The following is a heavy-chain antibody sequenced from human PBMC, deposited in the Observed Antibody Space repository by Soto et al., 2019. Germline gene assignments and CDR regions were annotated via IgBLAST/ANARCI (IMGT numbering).Heavy chain of an antibody. CDR2: ISGNSRST. CDR3: ATQDFRGSTGTT. V-gene: IGHV3-23*01. J-gene: IGHJ6*01. CDR1: GFTFSSSA. D-gene: IGHD1-1*01. Sequence: PGGSLRLSCAASGFTFSSSAMGWVRQGPGKGLGWVSLISGNSRSTYYIDSVKGRFTISRDNSKNTLYLQLNSLRAEDTAVYYCATQDFRGSTGTTWGQGSRVTVAS.